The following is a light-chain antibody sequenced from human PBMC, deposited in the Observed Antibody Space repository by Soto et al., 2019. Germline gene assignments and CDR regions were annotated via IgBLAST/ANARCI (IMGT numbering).Light chain of an antibody. CDR3: LQYHSDPWT. V-gene: IGKV1-5*03. J-gene: IGKJ1*01. CDR1: QSINNW. Sequence: DIQMTQSPSTLSASVGDRVIITCRASQSINNWLAWCQQKPGKAPKVLIYKASSLESGVPSRFSGSVSGTEFSLTISSLQPDDFATYFCLQYHSDPWTFGQGTKV. CDR2: KAS.